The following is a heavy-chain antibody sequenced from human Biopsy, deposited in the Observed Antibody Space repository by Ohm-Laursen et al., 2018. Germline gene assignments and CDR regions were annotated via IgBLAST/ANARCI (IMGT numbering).Heavy chain of an antibody. CDR3: AREAAIIDPRTRAFDY. CDR2: IYYSGST. CDR1: GGSISRSSYY. Sequence: SDTLSLTCTVTGGSISRSSYYWDWIRQPPGKGLEWIGSIYYSGSTYYNPSLKSRVTISADRSKNQFSLKLTSVTAADTAMYYCAREAAIIDPRTRAFDYWGQGTLVTVSS. D-gene: IGHD6-25*01. J-gene: IGHJ4*02. V-gene: IGHV4-39*02.